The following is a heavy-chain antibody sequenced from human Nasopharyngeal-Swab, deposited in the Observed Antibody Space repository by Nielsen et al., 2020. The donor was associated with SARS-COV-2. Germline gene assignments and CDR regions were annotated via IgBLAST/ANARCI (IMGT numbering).Heavy chain of an antibody. CDR3: ARGRSGSYNWFDP. V-gene: IGHV5-10-1*01. CDR1: GYSFTSYW. J-gene: IGHJ5*02. CDR2: IDPSDSYT. Sequence: GESLKISCKGSGYSFTSYWISWVRQMPGKGLEWMGRIDPSDSYTNYSPSFQGHVTISADKSISTAYLQWSSLKASDTAMYYCARGRSGSYNWFDPWGQGTLVTVSS. D-gene: IGHD1-26*01.